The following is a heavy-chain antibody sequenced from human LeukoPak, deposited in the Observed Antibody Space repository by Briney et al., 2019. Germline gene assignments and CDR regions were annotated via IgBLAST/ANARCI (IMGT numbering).Heavy chain of an antibody. J-gene: IGHJ3*02. CDR2: IWYDGSNK. V-gene: IGHV3-33*03. CDR3: AKVLTVYAFDI. Sequence: PGRSLRLSCAASGFTFSSYGMHWVRQAPGKGLEWVAVIWYDGSNKYYADSVKGRFTISRDNAKNTLYLQMNSLRAEDTAVYYCAKVLTVYAFDIWGQGTMVTVSS. D-gene: IGHD4-17*01. CDR1: GFTFSSYG.